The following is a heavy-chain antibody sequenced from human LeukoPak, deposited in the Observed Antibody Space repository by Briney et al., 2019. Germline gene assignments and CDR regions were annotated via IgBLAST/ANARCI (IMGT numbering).Heavy chain of an antibody. CDR1: GFTFSSYG. CDR2: IWYDGSNK. Sequence: PGGSLRLSCAASGFTFSSYGMHWVRQAPGKGLEWVAVIWYDGSNKYYADSVKGRFTISRDNSKNTLYLQMNSLRAEDTAVYYCARDRPSLAVAEAFDIWGQGTMVTVSS. D-gene: IGHD6-19*01. J-gene: IGHJ3*02. V-gene: IGHV3-33*01. CDR3: ARDRPSLAVAEAFDI.